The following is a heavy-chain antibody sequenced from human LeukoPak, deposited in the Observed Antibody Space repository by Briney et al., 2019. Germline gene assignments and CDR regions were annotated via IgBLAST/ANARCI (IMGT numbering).Heavy chain of an antibody. Sequence: SQTLSLTCAIFGDSVSSNSAAWNWIRQSPSRGLEWLGRTYYRSKWYNDYAVSVKSRITINPDTSKNQFSLQLNSVTPEDTAVYYCARELDYGSGSYYNVNYYFDYWGQGTLVTVSS. CDR1: GDSVSSNSAA. CDR3: ARELDYGSGSYYNVNYYFDY. V-gene: IGHV6-1*01. CDR2: TYYRSKWYN. J-gene: IGHJ4*02. D-gene: IGHD3-10*01.